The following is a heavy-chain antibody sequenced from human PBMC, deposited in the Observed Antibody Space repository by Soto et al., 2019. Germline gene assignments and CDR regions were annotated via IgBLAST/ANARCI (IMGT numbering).Heavy chain of an antibody. CDR2: ISHHGTDK. CDR3: ARDLSTLRGQRAPGF. V-gene: IGHV3-30-3*01. Sequence: QVQLVESGGGVVQPGGCLRLSCAVSGFTFSNYAMHWVRQAPGKGLEWVAVISHHGTDKYCANSVKGRFTVSRDNSKNSLFRLMHTLTTGDTAVYYCARDLSTLRGQRAPGFWGEGALVNVSS. D-gene: IGHD4-17*01. J-gene: IGHJ1*01. CDR1: GFTFSNYA.